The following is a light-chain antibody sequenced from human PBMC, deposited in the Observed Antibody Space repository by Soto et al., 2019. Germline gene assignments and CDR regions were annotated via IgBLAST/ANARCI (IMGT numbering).Light chain of an antibody. J-gene: IGKJ3*01. CDR1: QSIGSN. CDR2: GAS. V-gene: IGKV3-15*01. CDR3: QQYNKCPLFS. Sequence: ETVLTQSPATFSVSPGERATLSCRASQSIGSNLAWYQQRPGQPPRLLIYGASTRATGVPASFSGSGSGTEITLIINSLQSEDFSLYYCQQYNKCPLFSFGPGTKVDIK.